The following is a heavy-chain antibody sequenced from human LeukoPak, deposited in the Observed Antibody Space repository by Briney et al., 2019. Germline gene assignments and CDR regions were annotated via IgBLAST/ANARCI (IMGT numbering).Heavy chain of an antibody. Sequence: GGSLRLSCGVSGFTFSSYSMCWVRQAPGKGLGWVSFISSSSSYIYYADSVKGRFTISRDNAKNSLYLQMNSLRAEDTAVYYCARGTMFPYYFDYWGQGPLVTVSS. CDR2: ISSSSSYI. V-gene: IGHV3-21*01. D-gene: IGHD3-10*02. CDR3: ARGTMFPYYFDY. J-gene: IGHJ4*02. CDR1: GFTFSSYS.